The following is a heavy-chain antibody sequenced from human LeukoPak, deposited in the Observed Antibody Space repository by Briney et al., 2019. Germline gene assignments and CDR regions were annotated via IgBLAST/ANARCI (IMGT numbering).Heavy chain of an antibody. CDR3: ARGVGGADY. J-gene: IGHJ4*02. V-gene: IGHV3-7*01. D-gene: IGHD2-21*01. Sequence: GGSLRLSCAASGFTYSSYWMSWVRQAPGKGLEWVANIREDGSEKYYVDSVKGRSTISRDNARNSLYLQMNSLRAEDTAVYYCARGVGGADYWGQGTLVTVSS. CDR1: GFTYSSYW. CDR2: IREDGSEK.